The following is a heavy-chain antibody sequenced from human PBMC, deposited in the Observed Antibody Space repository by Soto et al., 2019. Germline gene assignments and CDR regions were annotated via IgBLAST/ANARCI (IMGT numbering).Heavy chain of an antibody. V-gene: IGHV3-23*01. Sequence: EVQLLESGGGLVQPGGSLRLSCAASGITFSSYAMNWVRQAPGKGLEWVSVISGSGDSTYYADSVKGRFTISRDNSKNTLYLQMNSLRAEDTAVYYCAIRGSGSYFRYWGQGTLVTVSS. CDR1: GITFSSYA. J-gene: IGHJ4*02. CDR3: AIRGSGSYFRY. CDR2: ISGSGDST. D-gene: IGHD1-26*01.